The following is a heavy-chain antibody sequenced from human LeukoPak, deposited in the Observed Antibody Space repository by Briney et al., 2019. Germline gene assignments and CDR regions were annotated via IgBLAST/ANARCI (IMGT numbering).Heavy chain of an antibody. V-gene: IGHV4-59*01. CDR3: ARLGGYSYGPITH. D-gene: IGHD5-18*01. Sequence: PSETLSLTCTVSGGSISSYYWSWIRQPPGKGLEWIGHIYYSGSTNYNPSLKSRVTISVDTSKNQFSLKLSSVTAADTAVYYCARLGGYSYGPITHWGQGTLVTVSS. CDR2: IYYSGST. J-gene: IGHJ4*02. CDR1: GGSISSYY.